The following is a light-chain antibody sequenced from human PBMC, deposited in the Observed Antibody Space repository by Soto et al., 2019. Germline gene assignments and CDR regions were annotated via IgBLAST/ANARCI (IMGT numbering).Light chain of an antibody. J-gene: IGKJ4*01. CDR1: QGVSSH. CDR2: EAS. CDR3: QQLNGYPIT. Sequence: DIQLTQSPSFLSASVGDTVTITCRASQGVSSHLAWYQQKPGKAPNLLIHEASTLQSGVPSRFNGSGSGTEFTLTVSSLQPDDFATYFCQQLNGYPITFGGGTKVEIK. V-gene: IGKV1-9*01.